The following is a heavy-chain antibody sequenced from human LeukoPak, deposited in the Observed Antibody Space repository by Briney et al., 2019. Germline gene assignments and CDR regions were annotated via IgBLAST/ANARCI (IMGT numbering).Heavy chain of an antibody. CDR2: IYYSGST. CDR1: GGSISSYY. D-gene: IGHD2-15*01. J-gene: IGHJ2*01. V-gene: IGHV4-59*08. CDR3: ARQDRIRSQGWYFDL. Sequence: KPSETLSLTCTVSGGSISSYYWSWIRQPPGKGLEWIGYIYYSGSTNYNPSLKSRVTISVDTSKNQFSLKLSSVTAADTAVYYCARQDRIRSQGWYFDLWGRGTLVTVSS.